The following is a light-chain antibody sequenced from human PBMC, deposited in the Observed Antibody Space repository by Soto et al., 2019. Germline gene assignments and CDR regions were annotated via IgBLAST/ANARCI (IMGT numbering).Light chain of an antibody. CDR3: QQSYSTPYT. CDR1: QSISSY. CDR2: AAS. V-gene: IGKV1-39*01. J-gene: IGKJ2*01. Sequence: DIQIPQSPSSLSASVGDRVTITCRASQSISSYLNWYQQKPGKAPKLLIYAASSLQSGVPSRFSGSGSGTDFTLTISSLQPEDFATYYCQQSYSTPYTFGQGTKLESK.